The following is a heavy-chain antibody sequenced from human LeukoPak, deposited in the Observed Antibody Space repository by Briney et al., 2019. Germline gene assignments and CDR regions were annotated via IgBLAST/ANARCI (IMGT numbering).Heavy chain of an antibody. CDR3: ATQQGGNPAY. Sequence: GGSLRLSCAASGLTFSXXWMHWVRQAPGKGLVWVSRITXXXXXXXXXXXXXXXXXXSXXXAXNMLYLQVNSLRAEDTAVYYCATQQGGNPAYWGQGTLVTVSS. CDR1: GLTFSXXW. D-gene: IGHD1-14*01. V-gene: IGHV3-74*01. CDR2: ITXXXXXX. J-gene: IGHJ4*02.